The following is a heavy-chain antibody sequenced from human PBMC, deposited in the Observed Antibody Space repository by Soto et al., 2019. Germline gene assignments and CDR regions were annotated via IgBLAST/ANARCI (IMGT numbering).Heavy chain of an antibody. CDR1: GFTFSSYA. J-gene: IGHJ3*02. V-gene: IGHV3-23*01. D-gene: IGHD4-17*01. Sequence: EVQLLESGGGWVQPGGSLRLSCAASGFTFSSYAMSWVRQAPGKGLEWVSDISSSGGSTYYADSVKGRFTISRDNSKNTLYLQMNSLRAEDTAVYYCAKTTVPTRRGAFDIWGQGTMVTVSS. CDR2: ISSSGGST. CDR3: AKTTVPTRRGAFDI.